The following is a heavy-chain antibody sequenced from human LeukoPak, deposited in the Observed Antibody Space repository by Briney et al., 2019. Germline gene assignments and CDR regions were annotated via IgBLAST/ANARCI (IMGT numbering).Heavy chain of an antibody. CDR1: GFTFSSYA. CDR2: ISGSAGTT. V-gene: IGHV3-23*01. D-gene: IGHD6-13*01. Sequence: GGSLRLSCAASGFTFSSYAMSWVRQAPGKGLEWVSTISGSAGTTYYADSVKGRFTISRDNSKNTLYLQMNSLRAEDTAVYYCAKDPGVGTAASKEDYWGQGTLVTVSS. J-gene: IGHJ4*02. CDR3: AKDPGVGTAASKEDY.